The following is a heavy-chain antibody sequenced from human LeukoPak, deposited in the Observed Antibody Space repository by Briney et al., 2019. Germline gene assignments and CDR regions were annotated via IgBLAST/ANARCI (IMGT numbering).Heavy chain of an antibody. V-gene: IGHV4-39*07. Sequence: PSETLSLTCTVSGGSISSSSYSWGWIRQPPGKGLEWIGSIYYSGSTYYNPSLKSRVTISVDTSKNQFSLKLSSVTAADTAVYYCARDWGPYNWNYVGWYFDLWGRGTLVTVSS. J-gene: IGHJ2*01. CDR2: IYYSGST. CDR3: ARDWGPYNWNYVGWYFDL. D-gene: IGHD1-7*01. CDR1: GGSISSSSYS.